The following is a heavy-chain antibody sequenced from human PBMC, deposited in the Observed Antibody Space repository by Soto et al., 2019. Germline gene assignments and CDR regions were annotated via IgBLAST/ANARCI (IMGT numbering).Heavy chain of an antibody. D-gene: IGHD5-12*01. CDR2: ISSSGSTI. CDR1: GFTFSDYY. CDR3: ASDWGLVAKIVTGWFDP. Sequence: QVQLVESGGGLVKPGGSLRLSCAASGFTFSDYYMSWIRQAPGKGLEWVSYISSSGSTIYYADSVKGRFTISKDNAKNPLYLQKNSLRAEDTAVYYCASDWGLVAKIVTGWFDPWGQGTLVTVSS. J-gene: IGHJ5*02. V-gene: IGHV3-11*01.